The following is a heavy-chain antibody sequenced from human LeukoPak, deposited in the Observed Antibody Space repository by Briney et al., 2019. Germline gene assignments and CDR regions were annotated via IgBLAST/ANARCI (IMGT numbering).Heavy chain of an antibody. V-gene: IGHV4-59*01. Sequence: SETLSLTCTVSGGSISSYYWNWIRQPPGKGLEWIGYIYYSGSTNYNPSLKSRVTISVDTSKNQFSLKLSSVTAADTAVYYCARDLYDFWSGYLYFDYWGQGTLVTVSS. CDR2: IYYSGST. CDR3: ARDLYDFWSGYLYFDY. CDR1: GGSISSYY. D-gene: IGHD3-3*01. J-gene: IGHJ4*02.